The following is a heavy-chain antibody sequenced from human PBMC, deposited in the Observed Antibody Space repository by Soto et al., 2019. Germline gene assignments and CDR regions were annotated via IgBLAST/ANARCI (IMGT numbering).Heavy chain of an antibody. Sequence: SETLSLTCAVYGGSFSGYYWSWIRQPPGKGLEWIGEINHSGSTNYNPSLKSRVTISVDTSKNQFSLKLSSVTAADTAVYYCARVMGRGYSYGYQQDYWGQGNLVTVSS. V-gene: IGHV4-34*01. CDR3: ARVMGRGYSYGYQQDY. J-gene: IGHJ4*02. CDR1: GGSFSGYY. CDR2: INHSGST. D-gene: IGHD5-18*01.